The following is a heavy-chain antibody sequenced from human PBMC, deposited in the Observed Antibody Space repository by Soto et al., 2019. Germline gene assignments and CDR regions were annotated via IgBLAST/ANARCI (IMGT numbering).Heavy chain of an antibody. J-gene: IGHJ4*02. D-gene: IGHD2-2*01. CDR2: FDPEDGET. Sequence: RASVKVSCKVSGYTLTELSMHWVRQAPGKGLEWMGGFDPEDGETIYAQRFQGRVTMTEDTSTDTAYMELSSLRSEDTAVYYCATAQYGGRVDYFDYWGQGTLVTVSS. V-gene: IGHV1-24*01. CDR1: GYTLTELS. CDR3: ATAQYGGRVDYFDY.